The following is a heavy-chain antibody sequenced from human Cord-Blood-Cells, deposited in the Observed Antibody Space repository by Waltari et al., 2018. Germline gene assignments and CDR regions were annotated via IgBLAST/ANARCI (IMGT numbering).Heavy chain of an antibody. CDR3: ATVPDYYDSSGYYYFDY. CDR2: VDPEDGET. J-gene: IGHJ4*02. Sequence: EVQLVQSGAEVKKPGATVKISCKVSGYTFTDYYMHWVHQAPGQGLEWMGLVDPEDGETIYAEKFQGRVTITADTSTDTAYMELSSLRSEDTAVYYCATVPDYYDSSGYYYFDYWGQGTLVTVSS. D-gene: IGHD3-22*01. V-gene: IGHV1-69-2*01. CDR1: GYTFTDYY.